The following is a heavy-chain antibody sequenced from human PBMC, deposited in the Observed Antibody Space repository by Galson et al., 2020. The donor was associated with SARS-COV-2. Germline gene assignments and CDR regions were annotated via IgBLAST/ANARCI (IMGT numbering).Heavy chain of an antibody. D-gene: IGHD3-10*01. V-gene: IGHV1-24*01. J-gene: IGHJ6*02. CDR1: GYTLTELS. CDR2: FDPEDGET. CDR3: ATGFAVVGVGGDYYYYYGMDV. Sequence: ASVKVSCKVSGYTLTELSMHWVRQAPGKGLEWMGGFDPEDGETIYAQKFQGRVTMTEDTSTDTAYMELSSLRSEDTAVYYCATGFAVVGVGGDYYYYYGMDVWGQGTTVTVSS.